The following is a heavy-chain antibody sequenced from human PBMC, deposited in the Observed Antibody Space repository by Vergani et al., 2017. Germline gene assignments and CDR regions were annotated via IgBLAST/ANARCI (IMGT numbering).Heavy chain of an antibody. Sequence: QVQLVESGGGVVQPGRSLRLSCAASGFTFSSYGMHWVRQAPGKGLEWVAVISYDGSNKYYADSVKGRFTISRDNSKNTLYLQMNSLRAEDTAVYYCAKAAGRGVITNYYYYGMDVWGQGTTVTVSS. CDR3: AKAAGRGVITNYYYYGMDV. CDR2: ISYDGSNK. J-gene: IGHJ6*02. CDR1: GFTFSSYG. D-gene: IGHD3-10*01. V-gene: IGHV3-30*18.